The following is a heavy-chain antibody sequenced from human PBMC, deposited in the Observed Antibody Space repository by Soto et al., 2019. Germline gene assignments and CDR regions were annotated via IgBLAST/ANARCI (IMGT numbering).Heavy chain of an antibody. CDR2: ISGSGGST. CDR1: GFTFSSYA. D-gene: IGHD3-3*01. J-gene: IGHJ5*02. Sequence: EVQLLESGGGLVQPGGSLRLSCAASGFTFSSYAMSWVRQAPGKGLEWVSAISGSGGSTYYADSVKGRFTISRDNSKNTLYLQMNSRRAEDTAVYYCAKSPEARFLEWLLSWFDPWGQGTLVTVSS. V-gene: IGHV3-23*01. CDR3: AKSPEARFLEWLLSWFDP.